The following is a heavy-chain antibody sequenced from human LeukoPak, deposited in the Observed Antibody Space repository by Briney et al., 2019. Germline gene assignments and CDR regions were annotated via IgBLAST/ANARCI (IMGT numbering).Heavy chain of an antibody. V-gene: IGHV3-20*01. J-gene: IGHJ5*02. CDR3: ARVGYDSSGYYYSP. D-gene: IGHD3-22*01. CDR1: GFTVSSNY. Sequence: GGSLRLSCAASGFTVSSNYMSWVRQAPGKGLEWVSGINWNGGSTGYADSVKGRFTISRDNAKNSLYLQMNSLRAEDTALYHCARVGYDSSGYYYSPWGQGTLVTVSS. CDR2: INWNGGST.